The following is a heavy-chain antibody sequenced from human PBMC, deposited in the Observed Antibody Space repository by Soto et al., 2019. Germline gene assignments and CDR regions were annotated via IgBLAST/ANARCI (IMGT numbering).Heavy chain of an antibody. J-gene: IGHJ3*02. CDR3: ARDASLEIRVRAEAFDI. V-gene: IGHV1-18*04. CDR1: GYTFTSYG. CDR2: ISAYNGNT. D-gene: IGHD2-2*01. Sequence: GASVKVSCKASGYTFTSYGISWVRQAPGQGLEWMGGISAYNGNTNYAEKLQGRVTMTTDTSTSTAYMELRSLRADDTAVYYCARDASLEIRVRAEAFDIWGQGTMAT.